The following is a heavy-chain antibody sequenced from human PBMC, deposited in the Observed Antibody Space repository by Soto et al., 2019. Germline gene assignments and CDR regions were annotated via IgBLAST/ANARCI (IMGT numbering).Heavy chain of an antibody. CDR1: GYTCTSYA. J-gene: IGHJ4*02. Sequence: ASVKVSCKASGYTCTSYAIHWVRQAPGQRLEWMGWINVGNGNTRYSQKFQGRLTLTRDTPGNTAYLELNSLISEDTAVYYCATPQDYDGCLDSWGQGTLVTVSS. V-gene: IGHV1-3*01. D-gene: IGHD3-22*01. CDR2: INVGNGNT. CDR3: ATPQDYDGCLDS.